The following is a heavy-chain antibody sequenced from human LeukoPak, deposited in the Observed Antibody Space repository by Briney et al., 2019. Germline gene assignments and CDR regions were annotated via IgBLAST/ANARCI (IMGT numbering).Heavy chain of an antibody. V-gene: IGHV4-39*01. D-gene: IGHD2-2*01. CDR3: ARRGAPYCSSTSCRPYYFDY. J-gene: IGHJ4*02. Sequence: SETLSLTCTVSGGPISSSPYYWGWIRQPPGKGLEWIGSIYYSGSTYYNPSLKSRVTISVDTSKNQFSLKLSSVTAADTAVYYCARRGAPYCSSTSCRPYYFDYWGQGTLVTVSS. CDR1: GGPISSSPYY. CDR2: IYYSGST.